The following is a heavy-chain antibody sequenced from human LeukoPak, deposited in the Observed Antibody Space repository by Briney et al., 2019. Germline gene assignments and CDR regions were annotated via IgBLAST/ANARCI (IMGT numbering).Heavy chain of an antibody. D-gene: IGHD1-26*01. Sequence: KPGGSLRLSCAASGFTFSTYWMFWVRQAPGKELVWVSRINPDGVTIYADSVKGRFTISRDNARKTLDLQMNSLRVEDTAVYYCASVAGGQSGNYYWGQGTLVTVSS. CDR2: INPDGVT. CDR3: ASVAGGQSGNYY. J-gene: IGHJ4*02. V-gene: IGHV3-74*01. CDR1: GFTFSTYW.